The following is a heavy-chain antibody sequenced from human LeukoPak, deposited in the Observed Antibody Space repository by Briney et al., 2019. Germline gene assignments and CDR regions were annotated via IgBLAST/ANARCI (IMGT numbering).Heavy chain of an antibody. CDR1: GFTFSSYS. D-gene: IGHD2-15*01. V-gene: IGHV3-21*04. CDR3: AKHCSGGSCYASFDY. Sequence: GGSLRLSCAASGFTFSSYSMNWVRQAPGKGLEWVSSISSSSSYIYYADSVKGRFTISRDNSKNTLYLQMNSLRAEDTAVYYCAKHCSGGSCYASFDYWGQGTLVTVSS. CDR2: ISSSSSYI. J-gene: IGHJ4*02.